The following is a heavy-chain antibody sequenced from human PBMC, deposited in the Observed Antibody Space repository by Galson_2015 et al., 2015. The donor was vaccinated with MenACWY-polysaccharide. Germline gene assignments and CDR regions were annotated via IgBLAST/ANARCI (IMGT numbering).Heavy chain of an antibody. CDR3: AKDQRWNLPDY. CDR1: GFTFSENA. J-gene: IGHJ4*02. Sequence: SLRLSCAASGFTFSENAMSWVRQAPGKGLEWVSSLSNSGDYTYYADSVKGRFTISRDNSKNTVHLQMNSLRADDTAVYYCAKDQRWNLPDYWGQGILVTVSS. CDR2: LSNSGDYT. V-gene: IGHV3-23*01. D-gene: IGHD1-7*01.